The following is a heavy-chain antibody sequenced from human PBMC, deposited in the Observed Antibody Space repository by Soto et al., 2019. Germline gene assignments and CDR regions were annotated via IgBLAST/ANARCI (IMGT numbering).Heavy chain of an antibody. D-gene: IGHD3-9*01. CDR3: ASLTYYDTLTGYYALFDY. J-gene: IGHJ4*02. CDR2: IYYSGST. CDR1: GGSISSGDYY. Sequence: SETLSLTCTVSGGSISSGDYYWSWIRQPPGKGLEWIGYIYYSGSTYYNPSLKSRVTISVDTSKNQFSLKLSSVTAADTAVYYCASLTYYDTLTGYYALFDYWGQGTLVTVSS. V-gene: IGHV4-30-4*01.